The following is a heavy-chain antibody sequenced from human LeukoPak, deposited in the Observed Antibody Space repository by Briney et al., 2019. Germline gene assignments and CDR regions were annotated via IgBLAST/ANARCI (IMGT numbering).Heavy chain of an antibody. J-gene: IGHJ4*02. Sequence: GGSLRLSRAASGFLFSSYGMHWVRQAPGKGLEWVADISYDGSNTYYADSVKGRFTISRDNSKNTLYMQMNSLRAEDTAVYYCAKGMRSGGATPSDFWGQGTLVTVSS. V-gene: IGHV3-30*18. CDR3: AKGMRSGGATPSDF. CDR2: ISYDGSNT. D-gene: IGHD1-26*01. CDR1: GFLFSSYG.